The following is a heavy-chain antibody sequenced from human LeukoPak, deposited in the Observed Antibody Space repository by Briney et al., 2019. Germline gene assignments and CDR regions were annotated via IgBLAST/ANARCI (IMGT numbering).Heavy chain of an antibody. CDR2: IYTTGRT. D-gene: IGHD3-10*01. J-gene: IGHJ5*02. CDR3: ARDLPSYYFDSGNMFDP. V-gene: IGHV4-4*07. CDR1: GGAISSYY. Sequence: SETLSLTCTVSGGAISSYYWSWLRQPAAKGLEWIGRIYTTGRTDYSTSLKSRVTMSVDTSNNQFSLKLSSVTAADTAVYYCARDLPSYYFDSGNMFDPWGQGILVTVSS.